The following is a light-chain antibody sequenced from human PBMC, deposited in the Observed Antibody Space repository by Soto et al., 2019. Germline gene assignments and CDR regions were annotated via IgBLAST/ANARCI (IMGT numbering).Light chain of an antibody. CDR3: QSYDSSLSGYVV. CDR2: GNS. J-gene: IGLJ2*01. V-gene: IGLV1-40*01. CDR1: SSYIGAGYD. Sequence: QSVLTQPPSVSGAPGQRVTISCTGSSSYIGAGYDVHWYQQLPGTAPKVLIYGNSNRPSGVPDRFSGSKSGTSASLAITGLQAEDEADYYCQSYDSSLSGYVVFGGGTKLTVL.